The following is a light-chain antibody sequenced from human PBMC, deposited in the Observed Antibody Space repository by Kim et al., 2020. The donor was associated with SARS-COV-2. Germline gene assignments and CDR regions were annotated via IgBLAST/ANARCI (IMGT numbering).Light chain of an antibody. V-gene: IGKV3-11*01. CDR1: QSMDTR. CDR2: DTS. J-gene: IGKJ4*01. Sequence: LSPGERAALTCRASQSMDTRLGWYQQKPGQAPRLLIFDTSNRAAGIPARFSGSGSETDFTLTISSLEPEDFAVYYCQQRSNWPLTFGGGTKVDIK. CDR3: QQRSNWPLT.